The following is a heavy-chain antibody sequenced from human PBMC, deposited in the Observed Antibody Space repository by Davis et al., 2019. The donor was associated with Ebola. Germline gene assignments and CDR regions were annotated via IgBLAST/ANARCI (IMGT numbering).Heavy chain of an antibody. Sequence: ASVKVSCKASGYTFTSYGISWVRQAPGQGLEWMGGIIPIFGTANYAQKLQGRVTMTTDTSTSTAYMELRSLRSDDTAVYYCARDVTMVRGGWFDPWGQGTLVTVSS. V-gene: IGHV1-18*01. J-gene: IGHJ5*02. CDR2: IIPIFGTA. CDR1: GYTFTSYG. D-gene: IGHD3-10*01. CDR3: ARDVTMVRGGWFDP.